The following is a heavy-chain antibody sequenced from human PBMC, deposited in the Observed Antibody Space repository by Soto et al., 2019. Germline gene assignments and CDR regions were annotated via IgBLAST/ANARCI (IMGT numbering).Heavy chain of an antibody. CDR2: INTGNGNT. Sequence: ASVKVSCKASGYTFTSYAMHWVRQAPGQRLEWMGWINTGNGNTKYSQKFQGRVTMTRDTSISTAYMELSRLRSDDTAVYYCARQLATLSAFDIWGQGTMVTVSS. D-gene: IGHD5-12*01. J-gene: IGHJ3*02. CDR1: GYTFTSYA. V-gene: IGHV1-3*04. CDR3: ARQLATLSAFDI.